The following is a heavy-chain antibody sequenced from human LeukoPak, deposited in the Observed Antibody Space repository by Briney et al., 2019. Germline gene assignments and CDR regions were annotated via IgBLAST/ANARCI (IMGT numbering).Heavy chain of an antibody. J-gene: IGHJ4*02. D-gene: IGHD3-22*01. CDR2: INPNTGGT. CDR1: GYTFTSYD. Sequence: GASXKVSCKASGYTFTSYDMHWVRQAPGEGLEWRGWINPNTGGTNYAQKFQGRVTMTRDTSINTAYMELTRLTSDDTAVYYCARGERYDSSGYPDSWGQGTLVTVSS. CDR3: ARGERYDSSGYPDS. V-gene: IGHV1-2*02.